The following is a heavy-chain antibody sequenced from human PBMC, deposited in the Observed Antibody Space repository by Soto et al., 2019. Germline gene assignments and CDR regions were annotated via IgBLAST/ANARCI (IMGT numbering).Heavy chain of an antibody. CDR1: GYTFTSYG. CDR3: ARVGNIAVAGTSPYYYYGMDV. D-gene: IGHD6-19*01. Sequence: ASVKVSCKASGYTFTSYGISWVRQAPGQGLEWMGWISAYNGNTNYAQKLQGRVTMTTDTSTSTAYMELRSLRSDDTAVYYCARVGNIAVAGTSPYYYYGMDVWGQGTTVTVS. J-gene: IGHJ6*02. V-gene: IGHV1-18*04. CDR2: ISAYNGNT.